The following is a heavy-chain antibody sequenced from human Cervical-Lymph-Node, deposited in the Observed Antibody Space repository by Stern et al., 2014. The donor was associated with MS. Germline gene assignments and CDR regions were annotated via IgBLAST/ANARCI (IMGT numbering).Heavy chain of an antibody. CDR3: ARSAGYYSGMDV. CDR1: GGTFSSDA. Sequence: DQLVESGAEVKKPGSSVKVSCKASGGTFSSDAFSWVRHAPGQGLEWMGAIIPSFGTSSTAQKFQGRLTISADDSTGTSYMELRSLRSEDTAVYYCARSAGYYSGMDVWGQGTTVTVS. J-gene: IGHJ6*02. CDR2: IIPSFGTS. V-gene: IGHV1-69*12.